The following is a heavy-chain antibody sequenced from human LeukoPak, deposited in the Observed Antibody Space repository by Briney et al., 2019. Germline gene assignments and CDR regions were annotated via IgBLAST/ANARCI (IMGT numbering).Heavy chain of an antibody. D-gene: IGHD2-15*01. CDR2: IYHSGTT. CDR3: ARDSAHSSFDY. V-gene: IGHV4-38-2*02. J-gene: IGHJ4*02. CDR1: GGSLSSSYY. Sequence: PSETLSLTCTVSGGSLSSSYYWGWFRQPPGKGLEWIGSIYHSGTTYHNRSLKSRVTMSADTSKNQFSLKLTSVTAADTAVYYCARDSAHSSFDYWGQGTLVTVSS.